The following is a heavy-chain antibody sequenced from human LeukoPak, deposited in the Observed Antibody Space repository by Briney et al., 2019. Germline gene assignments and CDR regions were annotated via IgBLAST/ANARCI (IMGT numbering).Heavy chain of an antibody. V-gene: IGHV1-3*01. CDR1: GYTFTNYG. Sequence: ASVKVSCKTSGYTFTNYGMHWVHQAPGQRLEWMGWINGGKGNAKYSQNFQGRVTIIRDTSASTAYMELSSLRSEDTAVYYCARVPLHDSSGHYYPHWGQGTLVTVSS. J-gene: IGHJ1*01. CDR3: ARVPLHDSSGHYYPH. CDR2: INGGKGNA. D-gene: IGHD3-22*01.